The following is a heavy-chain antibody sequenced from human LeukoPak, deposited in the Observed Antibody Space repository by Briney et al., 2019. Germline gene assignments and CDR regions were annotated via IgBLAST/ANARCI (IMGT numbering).Heavy chain of an antibody. CDR1: GGSISSSSYY. J-gene: IGHJ4*02. Sequence: SETLSLTCTVSGGSISSSSYYWGWIRQPPGKGLEWIGSIYYSGSTYYNPSLKSRVTISVDASKNQFSLKLSSVTAADTAVYYCARLSAYWGFDYWGQGTLVTVSS. CDR3: ARLSAYWGFDY. CDR2: IYYSGST. V-gene: IGHV4-39*01. D-gene: IGHD7-27*01.